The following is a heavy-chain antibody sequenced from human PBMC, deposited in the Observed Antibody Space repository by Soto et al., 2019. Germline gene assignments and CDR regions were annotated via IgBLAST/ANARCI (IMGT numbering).Heavy chain of an antibody. J-gene: IGHJ6*02. CDR2: IYYSGST. V-gene: IGHV4-31*01. D-gene: IGHD3-22*01. Sequence: LSLTCTVSGGSISSGGYYWSWIRQHPGKGLEWIGYIYYSGSTYYNPSLKSQVTISVDTSKNQFSLKLSSVTAADTAVYYCARDRDSSGYRYYYYYGMDVWGQGTTVTVSS. CDR1: GGSISSGGYY. CDR3: ARDRDSSGYRYYYYYGMDV.